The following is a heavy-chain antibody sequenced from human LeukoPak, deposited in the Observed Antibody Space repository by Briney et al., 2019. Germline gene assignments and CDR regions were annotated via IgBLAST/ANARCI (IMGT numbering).Heavy chain of an antibody. J-gene: IGHJ4*02. CDR2: ITSSGADT. V-gene: IGHV3-64D*06. CDR1: GFSFSTYA. Sequence: GGSLRLSCSASGFSFSTYAVRWVRQAPGKGLEYVSGITSSGADTYYADSVKGRFTISRDNSRNTLYLQMSSLRAEDTAIYYCVKDGSVAGMPWYFDSWGQGTLVTVST. D-gene: IGHD6-19*01. CDR3: VKDGSVAGMPWYFDS.